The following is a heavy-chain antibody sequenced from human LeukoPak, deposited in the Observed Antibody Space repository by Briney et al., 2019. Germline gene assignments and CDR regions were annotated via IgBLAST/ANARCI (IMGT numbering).Heavy chain of an antibody. CDR1: GDSISRSTYY. CDR2: VYYGRSP. CDR3: ARSSGTGTFSY. J-gene: IGHJ4*02. D-gene: IGHD6-25*01. Sequence: SETLSLTCTVSGDSISRSTYYWAWIRQPPGKGLEWIGSVYYGRSPYFNPSLESRATISVDTSKNHFSLKMSSVTAADTSVYYCARSSGTGTFSYWGQGTLVTVSS. V-gene: IGHV4-39*02.